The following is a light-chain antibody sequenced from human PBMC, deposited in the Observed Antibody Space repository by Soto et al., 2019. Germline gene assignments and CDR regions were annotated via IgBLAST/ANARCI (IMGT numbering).Light chain of an antibody. V-gene: IGLV2-11*01. Sequence: SLLTQPRSVSGSPGQSVTISCTGTSSVVGGYNYVSWYQQHPRKAPKLMIYDVSKRPSGVPDRFSGSKSGNTASLTISGLQAEDEADYYCCSYAGSYSYVFGTGTKVTVL. J-gene: IGLJ1*01. CDR2: DVS. CDR1: SSVVGGYNY. CDR3: CSYAGSYSYV.